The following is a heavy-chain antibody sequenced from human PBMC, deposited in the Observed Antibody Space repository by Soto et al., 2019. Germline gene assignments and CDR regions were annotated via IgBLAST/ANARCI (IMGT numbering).Heavy chain of an antibody. D-gene: IGHD3-10*01. V-gene: IGHV1-18*01. CDR1: GYTFTSYG. Sequence: GASVKVSCKASGYTFTSYGISWVRQAPGQGLEWMGWISAYNGNTNYAQKLQGRVTMTTDTSTSTAYMELRSLRSDDTAVYYCARVGGDYYGSGSEDYYFAHWGQGTLVTVSS. CDR3: ARVGGDYYGSGSEDYYFAH. J-gene: IGHJ4*02. CDR2: ISAYNGNT.